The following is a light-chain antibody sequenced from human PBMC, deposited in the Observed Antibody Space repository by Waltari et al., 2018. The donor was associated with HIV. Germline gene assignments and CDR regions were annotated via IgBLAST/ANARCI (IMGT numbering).Light chain of an antibody. CDR1: QNISSNY. J-gene: IGKJ1*01. Sequence: EAVLTQSTGTLSLSPGDRATLSSRARQNISSNYLVWYQKKAGQAPRPLLYAASSRATGMPDRFSGSGSGTDFTLTISRLEPEDFAVYYCQQYGSSPRFGQGTKVEIK. V-gene: IGKV3-20*01. CDR2: AAS. CDR3: QQYGSSPR.